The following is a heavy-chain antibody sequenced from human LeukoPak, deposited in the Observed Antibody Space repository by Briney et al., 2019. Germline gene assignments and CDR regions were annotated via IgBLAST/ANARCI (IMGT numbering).Heavy chain of an antibody. Sequence: PSETLSLTCAVSGGSISSSSYYWGWIRQPPGKGLEWIGSIYYSGSTYYNPSLKGRVTISVDTSKNQFSLKLSSVTAADTAVYYCARLDQWLVTYYFDYWGQGTLVTVSS. J-gene: IGHJ4*02. CDR1: GGSISSSSYY. CDR2: IYYSGST. CDR3: ARLDQWLVTYYFDY. D-gene: IGHD6-19*01. V-gene: IGHV4-39*01.